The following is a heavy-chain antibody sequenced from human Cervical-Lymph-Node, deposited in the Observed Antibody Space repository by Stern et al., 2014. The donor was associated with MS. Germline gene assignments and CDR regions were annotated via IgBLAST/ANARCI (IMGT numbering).Heavy chain of an antibody. CDR2: IYYSGST. Sequence: QVQLQESGPGLVKPSETLSLTCTVSGGSISSYYWRWIRQPPGKGLEWIGYIYYSGSTNSNPSLKSRVTISVDTSKNQFSLKLSSVTAADTAVYYCARRGRTDAFDIWGQGTMVTVSS. V-gene: IGHV4-59*01. CDR1: GGSISSYY. J-gene: IGHJ3*02. CDR3: ARRGRTDAFDI.